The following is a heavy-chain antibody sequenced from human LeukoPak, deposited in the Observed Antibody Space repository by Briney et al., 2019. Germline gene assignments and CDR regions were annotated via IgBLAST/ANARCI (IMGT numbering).Heavy chain of an antibody. CDR2: IYTSGST. CDR3: ARDPRGLVG. D-gene: IGHD3-10*01. V-gene: IGHV4-61*02. J-gene: IGHJ4*02. Sequence: SETLSLTCTVSGGSISSGNYYWTWIRQPAGKGLEWIGRIYTSGSTNYSPSLKSRVTISVDTSKNQFSLKLSSVTAADTAVYYCARDPRGLVGWGQGTLVTVSS. CDR1: GGSISSGNYY.